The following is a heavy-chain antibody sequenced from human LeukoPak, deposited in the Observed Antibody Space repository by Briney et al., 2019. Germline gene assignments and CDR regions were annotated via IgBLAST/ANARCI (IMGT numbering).Heavy chain of an antibody. J-gene: IGHJ4*02. Sequence: PGGSLRLSCAASGFTFDDYAMHWVRQAPGNGLEWVSGISWNSGSIGYADSVKGRFTISRDNAKNSLYLQMNSLRAEDMALYYCAKVSGHYYFDYWGQGTLVTVSS. D-gene: IGHD6-25*01. V-gene: IGHV3-9*03. CDR3: AKVSGHYYFDY. CDR2: ISWNSGSI. CDR1: GFTFDDYA.